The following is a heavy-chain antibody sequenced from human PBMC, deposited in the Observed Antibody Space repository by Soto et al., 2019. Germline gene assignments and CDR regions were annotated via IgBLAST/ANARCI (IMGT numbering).Heavy chain of an antibody. J-gene: IGHJ4*02. CDR1: GGSITGAYYY. V-gene: IGHV4-39*01. CDR3: ARHGSGTYYPIDY. CDR2: IHSSGRT. Sequence: QLQLQESGPGLVKPSETLSLTCTVSGGSITGAYYYWGWIRQSPGKGLEYIGSIHSSGRTYYNPSVQGRVTVSVETYKNQSSLRLVSVTAADTAVYYCARHGSGTYYPIDYWGQGTLVTVSS. D-gene: IGHD3-10*01.